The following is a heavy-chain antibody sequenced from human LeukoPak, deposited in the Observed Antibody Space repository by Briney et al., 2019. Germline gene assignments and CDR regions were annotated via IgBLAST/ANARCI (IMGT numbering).Heavy chain of an antibody. Sequence: GGSLRLSCAASGFTFSSYAMSWVRQAPGKGLEWVSSISGSGGSTYYADSVKCRFTISRGNSKNTLYLQMNSLRAEDTAVYYCAKKAVTGGLPYYFDYWGQGTLVTVSS. CDR2: ISGSGGST. J-gene: IGHJ4*02. D-gene: IGHD6-19*01. V-gene: IGHV3-23*01. CDR1: GFTFSSYA. CDR3: AKKAVTGGLPYYFDY.